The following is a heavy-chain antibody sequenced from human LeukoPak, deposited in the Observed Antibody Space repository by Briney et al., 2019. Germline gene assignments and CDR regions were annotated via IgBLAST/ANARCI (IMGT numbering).Heavy chain of an antibody. V-gene: IGHV4-4*07. D-gene: IGHD1-14*01. Sequence: SETLSLTCTVSGDSISSAYWGWIRQSAGKGLEYIGRLYVNGSPNSNPSLKSRVTISVDTSKNQFSLKLSSVTAADTAVYYCARVESYPLRNAFDIRGQGTMVTVSS. J-gene: IGHJ3*02. CDR3: ARVESYPLRNAFDI. CDR1: GDSISSAY. CDR2: LYVNGSP.